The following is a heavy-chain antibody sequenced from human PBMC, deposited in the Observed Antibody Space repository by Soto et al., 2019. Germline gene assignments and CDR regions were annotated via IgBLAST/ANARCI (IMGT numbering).Heavy chain of an antibody. Sequence: ASVKVSCKASGGTFSSYAISWVRQAPGQGLEWMGGIIPIFGTANYAQKFQGRVTITADESTSTAYMELSSLRSEDTAVYYCARAGSGIAAAGTAPDWGQGTLVTVS. J-gene: IGHJ4*02. V-gene: IGHV1-69*13. CDR2: IIPIFGTA. CDR3: ARAGSGIAAAGTAPD. D-gene: IGHD6-13*01. CDR1: GGTFSSYA.